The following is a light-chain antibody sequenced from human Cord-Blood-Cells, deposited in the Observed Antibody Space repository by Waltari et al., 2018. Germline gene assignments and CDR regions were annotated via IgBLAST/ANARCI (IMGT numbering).Light chain of an antibody. V-gene: IGKV3-15*01. CDR3: QQYNNWPPGLYT. CDR1: QSVSSN. CDR2: GAS. J-gene: IGKJ2*01. Sequence: EIVMTQSPATLSVSPWERATLSCRASQSVSSNLAWYQQKPGQAPRLLIYGASTRATGIPARFSGSGSGTEFTLTISSLQSEDFAVYYCQQYNNWPPGLYTFGQGTKLEIK.